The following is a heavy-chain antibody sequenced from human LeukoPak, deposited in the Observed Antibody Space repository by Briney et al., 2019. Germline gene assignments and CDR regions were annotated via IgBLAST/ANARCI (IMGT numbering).Heavy chain of an antibody. CDR1: GGSISSDY. V-gene: IGHV4-59*01. CDR2: IHYSGNT. Sequence: SETLFLTCTVSGGSISSDYWNWIRQPPGKALEWIGYIHYSGNTNYNPSLESRVTISVDPSKTQFSLTLTSVTAADTAVYYCSRAPGQWLGTGMDVWGQGTTVTVSS. D-gene: IGHD6-19*01. J-gene: IGHJ6*02. CDR3: SRAPGQWLGTGMDV.